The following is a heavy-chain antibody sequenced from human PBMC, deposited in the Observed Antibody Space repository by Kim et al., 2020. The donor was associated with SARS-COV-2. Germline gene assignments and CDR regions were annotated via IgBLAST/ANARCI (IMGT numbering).Heavy chain of an antibody. V-gene: IGHV1-46*01. D-gene: IGHD3-16*01. CDR1: GYTFTSYY. CDR2: INPSGGST. CDR3: ARDRGYDYVWGQADAFDI. J-gene: IGHJ3*02. Sequence: ASVKVSCKASGYTFTSYYMHWVRQAPGQGLEWMGIINPSGGSTSYAQKFQGRVTMTRDTSTSTVYMELSSLRSEDTAVYYCARDRGYDYVWGQADAFDIWGQGTMVTVSS.